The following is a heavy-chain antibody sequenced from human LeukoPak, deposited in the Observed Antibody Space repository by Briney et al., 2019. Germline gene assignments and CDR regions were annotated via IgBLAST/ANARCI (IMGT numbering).Heavy chain of an antibody. CDR3: ARDLSHDYGSGSYYRKYYFDY. CDR2: ISSSSSYI. V-gene: IGHV3-21*01. J-gene: IGHJ4*02. CDR1: GFIFSSYA. Sequence: GGSLRLSCAASGFIFSSYAMSWVRQAPGKGLEWVSSISSSSSYIYYADSVKGRFTISRDNAKNSLYLQMNSLRAEDTAVYYCARDLSHDYGSGSYYRKYYFDYWGQGTLVTVSS. D-gene: IGHD3-10*01.